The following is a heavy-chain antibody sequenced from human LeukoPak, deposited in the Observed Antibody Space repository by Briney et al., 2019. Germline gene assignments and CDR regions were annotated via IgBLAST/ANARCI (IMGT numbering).Heavy chain of an antibody. J-gene: IGHJ4*02. CDR3: ARFSRSNGFDY. CDR2: IYYSGTT. Sequence: SETLSLTCTVSGGSISSYYWSWIRQPPGKGLEWIGYIYYSGTTYYNPSLKSRVTISVDTSKNQFSLKLSSVTAADTAVYYCARFSRSNGFDYWGQGTLVTVSS. V-gene: IGHV4-59*01. CDR1: GGSISSYY.